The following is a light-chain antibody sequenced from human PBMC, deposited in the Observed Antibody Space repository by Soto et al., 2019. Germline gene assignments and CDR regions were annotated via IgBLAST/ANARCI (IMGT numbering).Light chain of an antibody. V-gene: IGKV3-20*01. J-gene: IGKJ1*01. CDR1: QSASSTY. Sequence: EIVLTQSPGTLSLSPGERATLSCRASQSASSTYLAWYQQKPGQAPRLLIYGASSRATGIPDRFSGSGSGTDFTLTIRRLEVEDFAVYYCQQSGTFGQGTKVEIK. CDR3: QQSGT. CDR2: GAS.